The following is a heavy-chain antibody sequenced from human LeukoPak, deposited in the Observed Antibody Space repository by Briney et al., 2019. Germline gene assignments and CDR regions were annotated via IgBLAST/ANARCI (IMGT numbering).Heavy chain of an antibody. CDR2: VYYSGST. CDR3: AKDGTTLGVIAYYYYYGMDV. CDR1: GGSISSYY. D-gene: IGHD1-7*01. J-gene: IGHJ6*02. V-gene: IGHV4-59*12. Sequence: SETLSLTCTVSGGSISSYYWSWIRQPPGKGLEWIGYVYYSGSTNYNPSLKSRVTISVDTSKNQFSLKLSSVTAADTAVYYCAKDGTTLGVIAYYYYYGMDVWGQGTTVTVSS.